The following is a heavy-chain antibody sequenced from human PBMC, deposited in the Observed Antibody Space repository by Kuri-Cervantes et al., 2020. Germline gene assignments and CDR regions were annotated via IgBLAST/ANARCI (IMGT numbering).Heavy chain of an antibody. Sequence: ASVKVSCKASGYTFTSYDINWVRQAPGQGLEWMGWTSAYNGNTNYAQKLQGRVTMTTDTSTSTAYMELRSLRSDDTAVYYCASSRRRGSGWSSAFDIWGQGTMVTVSS. CDR1: GYTFTSYD. D-gene: IGHD6-19*01. CDR2: TSAYNGNT. CDR3: ASSRRRGSGWSSAFDI. J-gene: IGHJ3*02. V-gene: IGHV1-18*01.